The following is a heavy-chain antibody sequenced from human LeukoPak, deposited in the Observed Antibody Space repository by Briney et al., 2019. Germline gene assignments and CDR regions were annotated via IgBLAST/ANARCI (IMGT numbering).Heavy chain of an antibody. V-gene: IGHV3-9*01. J-gene: IGHJ4*02. CDR1: GFTFDDYA. D-gene: IGHD3-22*01. CDR3: AKDYDSSGYALYYFDY. Sequence: PGGSLRLSCAASGFTFDDYAMHWVRQAPGKGLEWVSGISWNSGSIGYADSVKGRFTISRDNAKNSLYLQMNSLRAEGTALYYCAKDYDSSGYALYYFDYWGQGTLVTVSS. CDR2: ISWNSGSI.